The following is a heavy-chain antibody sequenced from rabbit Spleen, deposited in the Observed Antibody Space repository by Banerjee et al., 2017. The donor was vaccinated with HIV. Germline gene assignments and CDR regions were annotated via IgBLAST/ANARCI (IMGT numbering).Heavy chain of an antibody. CDR3: ARDLVAVIGWNFNL. J-gene: IGHJ4*01. Sequence: QEQLVESGGGLVQPGGSLKLSCKASGFDFSRTGVSWVRQAPGKGLEWIACINIVTGKSVYASWAKGRFTMSRTSSTTVTLQMTSLTAADTATYFCARDLVAVIGWNFNLWGPGTLVTVS. D-gene: IGHD1-1*01. CDR2: INIVTGKS. V-gene: IGHV1S45*01. CDR1: GFDFSRTG.